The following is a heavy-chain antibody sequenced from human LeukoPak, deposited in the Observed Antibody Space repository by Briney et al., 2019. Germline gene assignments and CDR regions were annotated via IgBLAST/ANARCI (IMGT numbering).Heavy chain of an antibody. Sequence: SETLSLTCYVHGGSLNAYYWTWIRQSPGGGLEWIGEIDHNGYTSYNPSLKGRVTISVDTSKKQFFLKLTSMTAADTAVYYCARDRASPYNWGQGILVTVSS. D-gene: IGHD1-14*01. CDR1: GGSLNAYY. V-gene: IGHV4-34*01. CDR3: ARDRASPYN. CDR2: IDHNGYT. J-gene: IGHJ4*02.